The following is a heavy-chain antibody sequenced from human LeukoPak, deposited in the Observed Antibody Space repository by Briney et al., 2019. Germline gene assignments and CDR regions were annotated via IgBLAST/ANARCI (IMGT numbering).Heavy chain of an antibody. Sequence: SQTLSLTCAISGDSVSSSSNVWNWIRQSPSRGLEWLGRTYYGSKWNNDYAASVKSRITVNPDTSKNRFSLQLNSVTPGDTAVYYCARGAMRTGFDSWGQGTLVTVSA. J-gene: IGHJ4*02. CDR2: TYYGSKWNN. CDR3: ARGAMRTGFDS. D-gene: IGHD1-1*01. CDR1: GDSVSSSSNV. V-gene: IGHV6-1*01.